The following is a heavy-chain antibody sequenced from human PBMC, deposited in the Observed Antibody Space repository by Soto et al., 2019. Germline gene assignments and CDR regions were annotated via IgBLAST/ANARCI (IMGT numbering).Heavy chain of an antibody. CDR2: ISAYNGNT. V-gene: IGHV1-18*01. J-gene: IGHJ5*02. CDR1: GYTFTSYG. CDR3: ARGYYGSGSYHNWFDP. D-gene: IGHD3-10*01. Sequence: VSCKASGYTFTSYGISWVRQAPGQGLEWMGWISAYNGNTNYAQKLQGRVTMTTDTSTSTAYMELRSLRSDDTAVYYCARGYYGSGSYHNWFDPWGQGTLVTVSS.